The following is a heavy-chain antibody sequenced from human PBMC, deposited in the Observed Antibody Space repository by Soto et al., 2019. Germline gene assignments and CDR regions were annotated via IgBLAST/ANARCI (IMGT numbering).Heavy chain of an antibody. V-gene: IGHV1-8*01. J-gene: IGHJ5*02. Sequence: QVQLVQSGAEVKKPGASVKVSCKASGYTFTSYGINWVRQATGQGLEWMGWMNRNSGNTGYAQKFQGRVTMTRNTSISTDYMELSSLISEDTAVYSCARGTRRPYYYDSSGDICPRWFDPWGPGTLVTVSS. CDR2: MNRNSGNT. CDR3: ARGTRRPYYYDSSGDICPRWFDP. D-gene: IGHD3-22*01. CDR1: GYTFTSYG.